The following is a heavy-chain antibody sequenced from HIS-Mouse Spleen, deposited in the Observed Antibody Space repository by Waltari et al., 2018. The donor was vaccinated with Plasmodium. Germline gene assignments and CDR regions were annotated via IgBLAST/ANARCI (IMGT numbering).Heavy chain of an antibody. D-gene: IGHD2-15*01. CDR3: ARDRRLAFDY. J-gene: IGHJ4*02. CDR1: GFTFNSYA. CDR2: ISYDGSNK. Sequence: QVQLVESGGGVVQAGRSLRLSCAAPGFTFNSYAMPWVRQAPGKGLEWVAVISYDGSNKYYADSVKGRFTISRDNSKNTLYLQMNSLRAEDTAVYYCARDRRLAFDYWGQGTLVTVSS. V-gene: IGHV3-30-3*01.